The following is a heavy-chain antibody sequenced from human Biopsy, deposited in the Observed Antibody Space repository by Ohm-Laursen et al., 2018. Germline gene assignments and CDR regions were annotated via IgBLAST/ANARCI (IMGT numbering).Heavy chain of an antibody. V-gene: IGHV3-74*01. CDR3: TRAEAGSGSLLYFDY. Sequence: SLRLSCAASGFTFDDYGMYWVRQAPGKGLVWVSRINSDGSSTNYADAVKGRFTISRDNAKNTVFLQMNSLRAEDTAVYYCTRAEAGSGSLLYFDYWGQGTLVTVSS. CDR2: INSDGSST. J-gene: IGHJ4*02. CDR1: GFTFDDYG. D-gene: IGHD3-10*01.